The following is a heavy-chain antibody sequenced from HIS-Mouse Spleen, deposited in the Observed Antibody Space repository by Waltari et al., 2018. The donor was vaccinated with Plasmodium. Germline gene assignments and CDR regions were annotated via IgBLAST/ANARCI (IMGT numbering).Heavy chain of an antibody. J-gene: IGHJ4*02. CDR2: INPNSGGT. V-gene: IGHV1-2*02. CDR3: ARVVVVGGVFDY. D-gene: IGHD2-21*01. Sequence: QVQLVQSGAEVKKPGASVKVSCKASGYTFTGYYMPWVRQAPGQGLEWMGWINPNSGGTNYAQKVQGRVTMTRDTSISTAYMELSRQRSDDTAVYYCARVVVVGGVFDYWGQGTLVTVSS. CDR1: GYTFTGYY.